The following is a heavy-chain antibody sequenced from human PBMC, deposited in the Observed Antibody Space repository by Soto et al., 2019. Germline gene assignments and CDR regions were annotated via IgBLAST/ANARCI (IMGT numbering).Heavy chain of an antibody. D-gene: IGHD5-12*01. CDR3: ARGGGYRGYDPSY. J-gene: IGHJ4*02. Sequence: QVQLVESGGGVVQPGRSLRLSCAASGFTFSSYGMHWVRQAPGKGLEWVAVIWYDGSNKYYADSVKGRFTISRDNSKDTLYRQMISLRVEDTAVYYCARGGGYRGYDPSYWGQGTLVTVSS. CDR2: IWYDGSNK. V-gene: IGHV3-33*01. CDR1: GFTFSSYG.